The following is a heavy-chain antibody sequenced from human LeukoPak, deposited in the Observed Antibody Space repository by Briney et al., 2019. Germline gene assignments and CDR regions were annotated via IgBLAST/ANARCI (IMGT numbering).Heavy chain of an antibody. J-gene: IGHJ5*02. CDR2: ISASGDST. CDR3: AKHDPRRVVITNWFDP. V-gene: IGHV3-23*01. Sequence: GGSLRLSCAASGFTFSSYAMSWVRQAPGKGLEWVSTISASGDSTYYAASVKGRFTISRGNSKNTLYLQMNSLRAEDTAVYYCAKHDPRRVVITNWFDPWGQGTLVTVSS. CDR1: GFTFSSYA. D-gene: IGHD3-22*01.